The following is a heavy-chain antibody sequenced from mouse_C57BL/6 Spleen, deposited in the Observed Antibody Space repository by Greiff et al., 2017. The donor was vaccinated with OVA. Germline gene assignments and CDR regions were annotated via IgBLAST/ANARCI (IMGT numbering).Heavy chain of an antibody. CDR2: IYPSDSET. Sequence: VQLQQPGAELVRPGSSVKLSCKASGYTFTSYWMDWVKQRPGQGLEWIGNIYPSDSETHYNQKFKDKATLTVDKSSSTAYMQLSSLTSEDSAVYYCARRGSSGALYAMDYWGQGTSVTVSS. J-gene: IGHJ4*01. D-gene: IGHD3-2*02. V-gene: IGHV1-61*01. CDR3: ARRGSSGALYAMDY. CDR1: GYTFTSYW.